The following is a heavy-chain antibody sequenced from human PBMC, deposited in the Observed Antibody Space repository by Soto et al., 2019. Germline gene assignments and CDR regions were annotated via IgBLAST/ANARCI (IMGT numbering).Heavy chain of an antibody. CDR3: ARPMTSVTTSLAY. CDR2: INYSGST. Sequence: QVQLQQWGAGLLKPSETLSLTCAVYGESFSGYDWTWIRQPPGKGLEWIGEINYSGSTNYNPSLKSRVTLSVDTSKSQFSLKLNSVTAADTAVYYCARPMTSVTTSLAYWGQGTRVTVSS. J-gene: IGHJ4*02. V-gene: IGHV4-34*01. D-gene: IGHD4-17*01. CDR1: GESFSGYD.